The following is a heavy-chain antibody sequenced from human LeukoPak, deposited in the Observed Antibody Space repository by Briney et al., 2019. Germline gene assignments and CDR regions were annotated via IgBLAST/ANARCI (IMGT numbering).Heavy chain of an antibody. CDR2: INPNSGGT. J-gene: IGHJ4*02. D-gene: IGHD6-19*01. CDR1: GYTFTGYY. CDR3: ARVQLAVAVDY. Sequence: GASVKVSCKASGYTFTGYYMHWVRQAPGQGLEWMGWINPNSGGTNYAQKFQGRDIMTRDTSISTAYMELSRLRSDDTAVYYCARVQLAVAVDYWGQGTLVTVSS. V-gene: IGHV1-2*02.